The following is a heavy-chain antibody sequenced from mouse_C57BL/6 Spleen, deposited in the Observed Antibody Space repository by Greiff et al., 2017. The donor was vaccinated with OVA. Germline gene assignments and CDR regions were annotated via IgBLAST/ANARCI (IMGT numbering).Heavy chain of an antibody. CDR3: AIIYDGYYDYFDY. CDR2: INPSSGYT. CDR1: GYTFTSYW. J-gene: IGHJ2*01. V-gene: IGHV1-7*01. D-gene: IGHD2-3*01. Sequence: QVQLQQSGAELAKPGASVKLSCKASGYTFTSYWMHWVKQRPGQGLEWIGYINPSSGYTKYNQKFKDKATLTADKSSSTAYMQLSSLTYEDSAVYYCAIIYDGYYDYFDYWGQGTTLTVSS.